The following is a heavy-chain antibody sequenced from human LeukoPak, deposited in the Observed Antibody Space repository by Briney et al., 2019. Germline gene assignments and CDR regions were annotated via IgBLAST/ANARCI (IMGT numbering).Heavy chain of an antibody. Sequence: ASVEVSCKASGYTFTSYYMHWVRQAPGQGLEWMGIINPSGGSTSYAQKFQGRVTMTRDTSTSTVYMELNSLRSEDTAVYYCARGRSIAARPGYFQHWGQGTPVTVSP. D-gene: IGHD6-6*01. CDR1: GYTFTSYY. CDR2: INPSGGST. J-gene: IGHJ1*01. CDR3: ARGRSIAARPGYFQH. V-gene: IGHV1-46*01.